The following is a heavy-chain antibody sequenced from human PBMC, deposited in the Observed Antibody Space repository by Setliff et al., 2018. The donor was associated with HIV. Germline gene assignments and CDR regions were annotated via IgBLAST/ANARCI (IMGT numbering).Heavy chain of an antibody. CDR3: ARFTSGWYGQY. V-gene: IGHV4-59*01. CDR2: IYYTGST. J-gene: IGHJ4*02. CDR1: GGSMSSYY. D-gene: IGHD6-19*01. Sequence: PSETLSLTCTVSGGSMSSYYWSWIRQPPGKGLEWIGSIYYTGSTDYNPSLMSRVTISLDTPKNQFSLKLNSVIAADTAVYYCARFTSGWYGQYWGQGTLVTVSS.